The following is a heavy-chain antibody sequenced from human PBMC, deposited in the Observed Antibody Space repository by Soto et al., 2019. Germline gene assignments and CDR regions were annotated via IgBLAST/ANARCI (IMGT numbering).Heavy chain of an antibody. CDR2: IYYSGST. Sequence: SETLSLTCTVSGGSISSSSYYWGWIRQPPGKGLEWIGGIYYSGSTYYNLSLKSRVTISVDTSKNEFSLRLSSVTAADTAVYYCARLNGYCISTNCHGYYGMDVWGQGTTVTVAS. CDR1: GGSISSSSYY. D-gene: IGHD2-2*03. V-gene: IGHV4-39*01. J-gene: IGHJ6*02. CDR3: ARLNGYCISTNCHGYYGMDV.